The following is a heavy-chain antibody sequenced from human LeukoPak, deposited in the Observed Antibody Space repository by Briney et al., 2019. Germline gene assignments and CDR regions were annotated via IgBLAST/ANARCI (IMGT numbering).Heavy chain of an antibody. CDR3: ARGDGYSSFDP. CDR1: GGSFSGYY. CDR2: INHSGST. D-gene: IGHD5-24*01. J-gene: IGHJ5*02. Sequence: SETLSLTCAVYGGSFSGYYWSWIRQPPGKGLEWIGEINHSGSTNYNPSLKSRVTISVDTSKNQFSLKLSSVTAADTAVYYCARGDGYSSFDPWGQGTLVTVSS. V-gene: IGHV4-34*01.